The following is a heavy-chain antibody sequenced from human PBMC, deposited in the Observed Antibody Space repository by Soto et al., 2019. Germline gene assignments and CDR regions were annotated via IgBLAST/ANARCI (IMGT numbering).Heavy chain of an antibody. CDR3: AKGYNYDRSGNPDY. J-gene: IGHJ4*02. CDR1: GFTFDDYA. V-gene: IGHV3-9*01. CDR2: INWNSGSI. D-gene: IGHD3-22*01. Sequence: EVQLVESGGGLVQPGRSLRLSCAASGFTFDDYAMHWVRQAPGKGLEWVSGINWNSGSIGYVDSVKGRFTISRDNAKNSLYLQRNSLRTEDTALYYCAKGYNYDRSGNPDYWGQGTLVTVSS.